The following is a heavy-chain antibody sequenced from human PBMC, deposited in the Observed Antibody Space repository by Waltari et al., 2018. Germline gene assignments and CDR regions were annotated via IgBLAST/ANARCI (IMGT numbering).Heavy chain of an antibody. CDR1: ESALTESP. CDR3: ATDRNYIWGSYRYDL. D-gene: IGHD3-16*02. V-gene: IGHV1-24*01. Sequence: QVQLVQSGAEVQKHGASVKVSCKVSESALTESPVPWVRQAPGKGREWMGGFDPEDGETIYAQKFQGRVTMTEDTSTDTAYMELSSLRSEDTAVYYCATDRNYIWGSYRYDLWGQGTLVTVSS. CDR2: FDPEDGET. J-gene: IGHJ5*02.